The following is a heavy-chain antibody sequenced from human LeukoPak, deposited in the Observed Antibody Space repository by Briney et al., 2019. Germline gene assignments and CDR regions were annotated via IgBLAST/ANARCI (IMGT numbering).Heavy chain of an antibody. CDR3: ARGGYYYDSSGYWRY. Sequence: GGSLRLSCAASGFTFSSYAMHWVRQAPGKGLEWVAVISYDGSNKYYADSVKGRFTISRDNSKNTLYLQMNSLRAEDTAVYYCARGGYYYDSSGYWRYWGQGTLVTVSS. J-gene: IGHJ4*02. D-gene: IGHD3-22*01. CDR2: ISYDGSNK. V-gene: IGHV3-30*04. CDR1: GFTFSSYA.